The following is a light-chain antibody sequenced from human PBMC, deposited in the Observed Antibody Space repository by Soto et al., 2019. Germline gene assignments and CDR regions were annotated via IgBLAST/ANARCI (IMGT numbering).Light chain of an antibody. CDR1: SSNIGSNT. J-gene: IGLJ1*01. V-gene: IGLV1-44*01. Sequence: QSVLTQPPSASGTPGQRVTIPCSGSSSNIGSNTANWYHQLPGTAPELLIYSNNQRPSGVPDRFSGSKSGTSASLAIRGLQSEDEADYYCAAWDDSLNAYVFGSGTKLTVL. CDR3: AAWDDSLNAYV. CDR2: SNN.